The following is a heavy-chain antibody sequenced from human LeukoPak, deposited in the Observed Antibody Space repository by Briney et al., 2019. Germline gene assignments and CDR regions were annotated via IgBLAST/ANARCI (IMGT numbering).Heavy chain of an antibody. CDR3: ARGHWGLDS. Sequence: ASVKVSCKASGYIFTGYFMHWVRQAPGQGLEWMGWINPNSGGTNYAQKFQGRVTMTRDTSISTVYMELSRLRSDDTAVYYCARGHWGLDSWGQGTLVSVSS. D-gene: IGHD7-27*01. V-gene: IGHV1-2*02. J-gene: IGHJ4*02. CDR1: GYIFTGYF. CDR2: INPNSGGT.